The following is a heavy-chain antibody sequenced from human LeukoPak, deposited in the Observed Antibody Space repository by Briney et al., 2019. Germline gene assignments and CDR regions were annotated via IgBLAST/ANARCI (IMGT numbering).Heavy chain of an antibody. Sequence: GRSLRLSCAASGFTFSSYGMHGVRQAPGKGLEWVAVISYDGSNKYYADSVKGRFTISRDNSKNTLYLQMNSLRAEDTVVYYCAKETTTVTDWFDPWGQGTLVTVSS. CDR2: ISYDGSNK. D-gene: IGHD4-17*01. CDR3: AKETTTVTDWFDP. V-gene: IGHV3-30*18. CDR1: GFTFSSYG. J-gene: IGHJ5*02.